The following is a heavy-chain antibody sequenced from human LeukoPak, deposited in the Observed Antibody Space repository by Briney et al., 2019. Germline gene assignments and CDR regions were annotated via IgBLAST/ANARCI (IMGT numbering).Heavy chain of an antibody. D-gene: IGHD3-22*01. J-gene: IGHJ4*02. CDR3: ARDGNYYDSSGYYGRHDY. V-gene: IGHV4-34*01. CDR2: INHSGST. CDR1: GGSFSGYY. Sequence: KPSETLSLTCAVYGGSFSGYYWSWIRQPPGKGLEWIGEINHSGSTNYNPSLKSRVTISVDTSKNQFSLKLSSVTAADTAVYYCARDGNYYDSSGYYGRHDYWGQGTLVTVSS.